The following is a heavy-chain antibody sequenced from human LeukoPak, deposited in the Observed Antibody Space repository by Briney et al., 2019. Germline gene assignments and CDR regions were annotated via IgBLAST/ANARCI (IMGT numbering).Heavy chain of an antibody. Sequence: SQTLSLTCAISGGSVSSNSAAWNWIRQSPXXXLEWLGRTYYRSKWYNDYAVSVKSRITINPDTSKNQFSLQLNSVTPEDTAVYYCARGPRRIAAAANWFDPWGQGTLVTVSS. CDR1: GGSVSSNSAA. D-gene: IGHD6-13*01. V-gene: IGHV6-1*01. CDR2: TYYRSKWYN. J-gene: IGHJ5*02. CDR3: ARGPRRIAAAANWFDP.